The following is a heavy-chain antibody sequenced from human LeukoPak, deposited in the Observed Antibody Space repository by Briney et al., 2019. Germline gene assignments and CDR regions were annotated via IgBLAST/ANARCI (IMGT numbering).Heavy chain of an antibody. D-gene: IGHD3-9*01. CDR2: ISTNTGNP. V-gene: IGHV7-4-1*02. Sequence: GASVKVSCKASGYTFTNYAMNWVRQAPGQGLEWMGWISTNTGNPTYAQGFTGRFVFSLDTSVSTAYLQISSLKAEDTAVYYCARELRYFDWFPDAFDIWGQGTMVTVSS. CDR1: GYTFTNYA. J-gene: IGHJ3*02. CDR3: ARELRYFDWFPDAFDI.